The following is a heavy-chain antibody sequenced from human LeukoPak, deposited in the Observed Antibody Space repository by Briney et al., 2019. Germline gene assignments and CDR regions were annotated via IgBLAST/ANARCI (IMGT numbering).Heavy chain of an antibody. D-gene: IGHD6-13*01. CDR2: ISSSSSTI. V-gene: IGHV3-48*04. Sequence: PGGSLRLSCAASGFTFSSYSMNWVRQAPGKGLEWVSYISSSSSTIYYADSVKGRFTISRDNAKNSLYLQMNSLRAEDTAVYYCARDRSSYGFDYWGQGTLVTVSS. CDR1: GFTFSSYS. CDR3: ARDRSSYGFDY. J-gene: IGHJ4*02.